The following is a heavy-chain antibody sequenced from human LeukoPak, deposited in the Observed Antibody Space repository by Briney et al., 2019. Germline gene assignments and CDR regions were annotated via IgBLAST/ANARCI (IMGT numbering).Heavy chain of an antibody. Sequence: SETLSLTCAVYGGSFSGYYWSWIRQPPGKGLEWIGEINHSGSTNYNPSLKSRVTISVDTSKNQFSLKLSSVTAADTAVYYCARQFERGGIRSYYGTFDYWGQGTLVTVSS. V-gene: IGHV4-34*01. J-gene: IGHJ4*02. CDR1: GGSFSGYY. D-gene: IGHD1-26*01. CDR2: INHSGST. CDR3: ARQFERGGIRSYYGTFDY.